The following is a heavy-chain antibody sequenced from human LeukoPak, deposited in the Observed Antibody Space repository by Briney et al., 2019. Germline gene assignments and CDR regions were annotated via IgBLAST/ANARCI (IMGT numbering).Heavy chain of an antibody. V-gene: IGHV3-30*18. Sequence: QPGGSLRLSCAASEFTFSSYGMHWVRQAPGKGLEWVAVISYDGSNKYYADSVKGRFTISRDNSKNTLYLQMNSLRAEDTAVYYCAKGHRRGFAANCGGDCYPEYFQHWGQGTLVTVSS. CDR2: ISYDGSNK. D-gene: IGHD2-21*02. J-gene: IGHJ1*01. CDR3: AKGHRRGFAANCGGDCYPEYFQH. CDR1: EFTFSSYG.